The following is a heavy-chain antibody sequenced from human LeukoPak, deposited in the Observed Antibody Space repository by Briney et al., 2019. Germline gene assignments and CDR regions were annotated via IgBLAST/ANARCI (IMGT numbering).Heavy chain of an antibody. V-gene: IGHV3-30-3*01. Sequence: PGGSLRLSSAASGFTFSSYAMHWVRQAPGKGLEWVAVISYDGSNKYYADSVKGGFTFSRDNSKNTLYLQMNSLRAEDTAVYYCARAKPPDYWGQGTLVTVSS. CDR3: ARAKPPDY. CDR1: GFTFSSYA. J-gene: IGHJ4*02. CDR2: ISYDGSNK.